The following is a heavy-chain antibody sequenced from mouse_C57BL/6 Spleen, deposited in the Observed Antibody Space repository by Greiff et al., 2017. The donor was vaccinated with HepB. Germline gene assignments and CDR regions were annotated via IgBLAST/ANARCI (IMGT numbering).Heavy chain of an antibody. CDR3: ALWLRREYFDY. CDR1: GYTFTSYW. Sequence: QVQLQQPGAELVKPGASVKLSCKASGYTFTSYWMQWVKQRPGQGLEWIGEIDPSDSYTNYNQKFKGKATLTVDTSSSTAYMQLSSLTSGDSAVYYCALWLRREYFDYWGQGTTLTVSS. D-gene: IGHD2-2*01. V-gene: IGHV1-50*01. J-gene: IGHJ2*01. CDR2: IDPSDSYT.